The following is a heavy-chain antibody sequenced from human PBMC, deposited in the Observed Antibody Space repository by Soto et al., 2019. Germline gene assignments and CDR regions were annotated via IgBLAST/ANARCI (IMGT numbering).Heavy chain of an antibody. CDR1: GGSISSGGYY. CDR2: IYYSGSI. J-gene: IGHJ5*02. V-gene: IGHV4-31*03. Sequence: PSETLSLTCTVSGGSISSGGYYWNWIRQHPGKGLEWIGYIYYSGSIYYNPSLKSRVTISVDTSKNQFSLKLSSMTASDTAVYYCARSVFPWGQGTLDTVSS. CDR3: ARSVFP.